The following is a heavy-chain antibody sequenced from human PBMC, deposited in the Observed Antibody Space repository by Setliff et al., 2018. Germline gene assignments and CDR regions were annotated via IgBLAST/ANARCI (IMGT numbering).Heavy chain of an antibody. CDR2: LIPMFGTP. V-gene: IGHV1-69*05. CDR3: AREGVDTRSSTDYRYNMDV. CDR1: GDSFSNYA. D-gene: IGHD5-18*01. Sequence: SVKVSCKASGDSFSNYAISWVRQAPGQGLEWMGGLIPMFGTPGYAQKFQDRVTIITDESTSTAYMELSSLRFEDTAVYYCAREGVDTRSSTDYRYNMDVWGKGTTVTVSS. J-gene: IGHJ6*03.